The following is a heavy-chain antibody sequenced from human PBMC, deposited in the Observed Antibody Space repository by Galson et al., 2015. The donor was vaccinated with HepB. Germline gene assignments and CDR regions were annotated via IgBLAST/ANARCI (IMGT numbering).Heavy chain of an antibody. CDR1: GYTFTSYA. CDR2: INAGNGNT. Sequence: VKVSCKASGYTFTSYAMHWVRQAPGQRLEWMGWINAGNGNTKYSQKFQGRVTITRDTSASTAYMELSSLRSEDTAVYYCARRGELLLWFGENRDYFDYWGQGTLVTVSS. CDR3: ARRGELLLWFGENRDYFDY. D-gene: IGHD3-10*01. V-gene: IGHV1-3*01. J-gene: IGHJ4*02.